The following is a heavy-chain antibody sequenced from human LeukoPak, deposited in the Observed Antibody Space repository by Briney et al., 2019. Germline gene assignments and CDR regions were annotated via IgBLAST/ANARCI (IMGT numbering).Heavy chain of an antibody. Sequence: GGSLRLSCAASGFTFSSYGMSWVRQAPGKGLEWVSAISGSGGSTYYADSVKGRFTISRDNSKNTLYLHMNSLRAEDTAVYYCARDYGGSSPFDYWGQETLVTVSS. CDR1: GFTFSSYG. V-gene: IGHV3-23*01. J-gene: IGHJ4*02. CDR2: ISGSGGST. CDR3: ARDYGGSSPFDY. D-gene: IGHD4-23*01.